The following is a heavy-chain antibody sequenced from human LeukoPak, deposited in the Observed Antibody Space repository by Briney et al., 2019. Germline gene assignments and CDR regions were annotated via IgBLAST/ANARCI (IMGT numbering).Heavy chain of an antibody. D-gene: IGHD5-12*01. CDR3: ARVDGVARPLDY. V-gene: IGHV1-2*02. J-gene: IGHJ4*02. Sequence: ASVKVSCKASGYTFTGYYMHWVRQAPGQGLEWMGWINPNSGGTNYAQEFQGRVTMTRDTSISTAYMELSRLRSDDTAVYYCARVDGVARPLDYWGQGTLVTVSS. CDR1: GYTFTGYY. CDR2: INPNSGGT.